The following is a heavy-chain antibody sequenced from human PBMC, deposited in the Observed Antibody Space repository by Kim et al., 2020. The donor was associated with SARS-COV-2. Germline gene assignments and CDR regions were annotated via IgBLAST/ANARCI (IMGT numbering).Heavy chain of an antibody. CDR3: ARHVRRFQQLETFDY. J-gene: IGHJ4*02. CDR2: IYYSGST. Sequence: SETLSLTCTVSGGSISSSSYYWGWIRQPPGKGLEWIGSIYYSGSTYYNPSLKSRVTISVDTSKNQFSLKLSSVTAADTAVYYCARHVRRFQQLETFDYWGQGTLVTVSS. CDR1: GGSISSSSYY. V-gene: IGHV4-39*01. D-gene: IGHD6-13*01.